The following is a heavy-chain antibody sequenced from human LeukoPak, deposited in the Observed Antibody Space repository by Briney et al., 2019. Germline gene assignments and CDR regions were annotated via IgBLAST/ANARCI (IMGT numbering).Heavy chain of an antibody. CDR2: IGGSGDST. CDR1: GFTFSNYG. V-gene: IGHV3-23*01. D-gene: IGHD1-14*01. Sequence: GGSLRPSYGASGFTFSNYGMSWVRRAPGKGLEGVSAIGGSGDSTNYADSLKGRFTITRDNSKNTLYLQMNSLRVEDTAVYYCARTWSFDYWGQGTLVTVSS. J-gene: IGHJ4*02. CDR3: ARTWSFDY.